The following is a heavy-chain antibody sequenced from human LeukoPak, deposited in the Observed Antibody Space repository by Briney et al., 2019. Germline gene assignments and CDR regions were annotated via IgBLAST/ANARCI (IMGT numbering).Heavy chain of an antibody. V-gene: IGHV4-4*07. CDR3: ARDQTYYYDNSGERNWFDP. Sequence: SETLPLTCTVSGGSISSYYWSWIRQPAGKGLEWIGRIYTSGSTNYNPSLKSRVTMSVDTSKNQFSLKLSSVTAADTAVYFCARDQTYYYDNSGERNWFDPWGQGTLVTVSS. CDR1: GGSISSYY. CDR2: IYTSGST. J-gene: IGHJ5*02. D-gene: IGHD3-22*01.